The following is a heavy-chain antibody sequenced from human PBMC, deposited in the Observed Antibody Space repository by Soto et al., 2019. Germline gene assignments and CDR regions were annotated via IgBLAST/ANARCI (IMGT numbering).Heavy chain of an antibody. CDR3: AKGLGELSPESYAY. V-gene: IGHV3-30*18. D-gene: IGHD3-16*02. CDR2: ISYDGSDK. J-gene: IGHJ4*02. Sequence: QVQLVESGGGVVQPGRSLRLSCAASGFTFSYYAMHWVRQAPGKGLEWVAVISYDGSDKYYADSVKGRFTISRDNSRNTLNLQMNSLRADDTAVYYCAKGLGELSPESYAYWGQGTLITVSS. CDR1: GFTFSYYA.